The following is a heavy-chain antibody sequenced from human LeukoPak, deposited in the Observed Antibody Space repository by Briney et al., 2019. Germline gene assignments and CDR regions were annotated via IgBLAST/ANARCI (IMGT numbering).Heavy chain of an antibody. V-gene: IGHV4-34*01. CDR1: GGSFSGYY. CDR3: ARVAFSGAVDY. Sequence: KPSETLSLTCAVYGGSFSGYYWSWIRQPPGKGLEWIGEINHSGSTNYNPSLKGRVTISVDSSKNQFSLKLSSVTAADTAVYYCARVAFSGAVDYWGQGTLVTVSS. J-gene: IGHJ4*02. D-gene: IGHD1-14*01. CDR2: INHSGST.